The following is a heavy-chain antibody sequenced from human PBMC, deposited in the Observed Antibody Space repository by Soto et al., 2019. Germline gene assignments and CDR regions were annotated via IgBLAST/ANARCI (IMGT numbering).Heavy chain of an antibody. D-gene: IGHD3-3*01. V-gene: IGHV4-39*07. J-gene: IGHJ6*02. CDR1: GDSIDSFGYY. CDR2: VSYSGSP. CDR3: ARGGPITIFGVVIIPWGYYYGMDV. Sequence: SETLSLTCTVSGDSIDSFGYYWGWIRQPPGKGLEWIGSVSYSGSPYYNPSLKSRVTISVDTSKNQFSLKLSSVTAADTAVYYCARGGPITIFGVVIIPWGYYYGMDVWGQGTTVTVSS.